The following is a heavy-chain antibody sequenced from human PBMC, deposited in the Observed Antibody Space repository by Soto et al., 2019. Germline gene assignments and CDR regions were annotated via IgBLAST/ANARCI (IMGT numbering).Heavy chain of an antibody. D-gene: IGHD3-10*01. Sequence: ASVKVSCKASGYTFSSYDINWVRQAPGQGLEWMGRVNPNSSMSNYAQKFQGRVTMTADKSTSTAYMELSSLRSEDTAIYYCASSYGSGYRAFDYWGQGALVTVSS. CDR3: ASSYGSGYRAFDY. CDR1: GYTFSSYD. CDR2: VNPNSSMS. V-gene: IGHV1-8*01. J-gene: IGHJ4*02.